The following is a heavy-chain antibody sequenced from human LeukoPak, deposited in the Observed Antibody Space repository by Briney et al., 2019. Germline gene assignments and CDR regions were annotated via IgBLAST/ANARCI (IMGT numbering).Heavy chain of an antibody. D-gene: IGHD3-22*01. CDR3: ARTGRLTLIVVPVRGWFDP. J-gene: IGHJ5*02. CDR2: INHSGRT. CDR1: GGSFSGYY. V-gene: IGHV4-34*01. Sequence: SETLSLTCAVYGGSFSGYYWSWIRQPPGKGLEWIGEINHSGRTDYNPSLKSRVTISIDTSKNRFSPKLSSVTAADTAVYYCARTGRLTLIVVPVRGWFDPWGQGTLVTVSS.